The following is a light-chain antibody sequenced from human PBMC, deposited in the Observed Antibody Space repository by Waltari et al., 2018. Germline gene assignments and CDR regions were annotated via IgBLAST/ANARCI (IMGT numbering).Light chain of an antibody. V-gene: IGKV4-1*01. CDR1: QSVLYSSNNKNY. CDR3: QQYYSTPQT. J-gene: IGKJ2*01. CDR2: WAS. Sequence: DIVMTQSPDSLAVSLGERATNNCKSSQSVLYSSNNKNYLAWYQQKPGQPPKLLIYWASTRESGVPDRFSGSGSGTDFTLTISSLQAEDVAVYYCQQYYSTPQTFGQGTKLEI.